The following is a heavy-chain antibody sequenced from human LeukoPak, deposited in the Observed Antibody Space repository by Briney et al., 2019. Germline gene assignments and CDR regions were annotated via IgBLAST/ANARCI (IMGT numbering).Heavy chain of an antibody. D-gene: IGHD3-22*01. V-gene: IGHV3-23*01. CDR3: ARGVAILGYYDTSGYYSDS. J-gene: IGHJ5*01. Sequence: AGGSLRLSCAASGFTFSSSAMNWVRQAPGKGLEWVSTLSASGGSTYSADSVKGRFTISRDNSKNTLYLQMNSLRAEDTAVYYCARGVAILGYYDTSGYYSDSWGQGTLVTVSS. CDR2: LSASGGST. CDR1: GFTFSSSA.